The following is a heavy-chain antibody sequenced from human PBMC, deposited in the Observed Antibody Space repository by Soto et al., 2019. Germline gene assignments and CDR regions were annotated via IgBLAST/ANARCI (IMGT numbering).Heavy chain of an antibody. CDR2: IYYSGST. CDR3: ARDRYSGSYYGFHYGMDV. J-gene: IGHJ6*02. D-gene: IGHD1-26*01. V-gene: IGHV4-61*01. CDR1: GGSVSSGSYY. Sequence: NPSETLSLTCTVSGGSVSSGSYYWSWIRQPPGKGLEWIGYIYYSGSTNYNPSLKSRVTISVDTSKNQFSLKLSSVTAAGTAVYYCARDRYSGSYYGFHYGMDVWGQGTTVTVSS.